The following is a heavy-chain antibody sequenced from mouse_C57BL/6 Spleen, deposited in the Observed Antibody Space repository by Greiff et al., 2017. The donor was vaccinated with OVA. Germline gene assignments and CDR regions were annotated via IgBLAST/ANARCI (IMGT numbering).Heavy chain of an antibody. CDR1: GYTFTDYY. D-gene: IGHD1-2*01. Sequence: VQLQQSGPVLVKPGASVKMSCKASGYTFTDYYMNWVKQSHGKSLEWIGVINPYNGGTSYNQKFKGKATLTVDKYSNTAYMALHILTSEDSAVYYCSSSSLRPCAYWGQGTLVTVSA. V-gene: IGHV1-19*01. J-gene: IGHJ3*01. CDR3: SSSSLRPCAY. CDR2: INPYNGGT.